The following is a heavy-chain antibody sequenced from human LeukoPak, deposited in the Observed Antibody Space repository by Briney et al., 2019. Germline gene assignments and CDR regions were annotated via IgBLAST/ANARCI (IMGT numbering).Heavy chain of an antibody. CDR3: ARGGLWAPHDAFDI. CDR1: GGSISSYY. D-gene: IGHD2-21*01. CDR2: IYYSGST. Sequence: PSETLSLTCTVSGGSISSYYWSWLRQPPGKGLEWIGYIYYSGSTNYNPSLKSRVTISVDTSKNQFSLKLSSVTAADTAVYYCARGGLWAPHDAFDIWGQGTMVTVSS. V-gene: IGHV4-59*01. J-gene: IGHJ3*02.